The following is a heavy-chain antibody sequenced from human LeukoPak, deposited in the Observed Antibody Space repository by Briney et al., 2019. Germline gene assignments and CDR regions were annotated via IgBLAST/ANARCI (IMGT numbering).Heavy chain of an antibody. CDR2: INTDGTVT. Sequence: GGSLRLSCAASGFTFSKYWMLWVRQAPGKGLESVSRINTDGTVTTYADSVKGRFTVSRDNADNTMFLQVNSVRDEDTAVYYCATKQWLAPPPDSWGQGTPVTVSS. CDR3: ATKQWLAPPPDS. V-gene: IGHV3-74*01. J-gene: IGHJ4*02. CDR1: GFTFSKYW. D-gene: IGHD6-19*01.